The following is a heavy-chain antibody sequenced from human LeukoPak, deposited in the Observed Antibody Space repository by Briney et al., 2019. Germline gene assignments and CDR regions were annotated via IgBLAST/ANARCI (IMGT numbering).Heavy chain of an antibody. CDR1: GYSFANYW. D-gene: IGHD2/OR15-2a*01. J-gene: IGHJ3*02. V-gene: IGHV5-51*01. CDR3: ARFLGGAFDI. Sequence: GESLKISCKASGYSFANYWFGWVRQLPGKGLEWMGIIYPGDSDTRYSPSFQGQVTISADKSISTAYLQWSSLKASDTAMYYCARFLGGAFDIWGQGTMVTVSS. CDR2: IYPGDSDT.